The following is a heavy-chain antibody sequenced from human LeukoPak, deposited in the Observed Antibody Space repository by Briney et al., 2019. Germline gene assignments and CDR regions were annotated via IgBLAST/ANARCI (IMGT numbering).Heavy chain of an antibody. CDR1: GGTYSNYA. J-gene: IGHJ4*02. CDR2: IISILGTT. Sequence: SVKVSRKASGGTYSNYAISWVRQAPAQGVEWMGRIISILGTTKYAQKFQGRVTNTTDESTSTVYMELSSLRTEDTALYYCAGGYYDDSSGYSDEIDYWGQGALVTVSS. D-gene: IGHD3-22*01. CDR3: AGGYYDDSSGYSDEIDY. V-gene: IGHV1-69*05.